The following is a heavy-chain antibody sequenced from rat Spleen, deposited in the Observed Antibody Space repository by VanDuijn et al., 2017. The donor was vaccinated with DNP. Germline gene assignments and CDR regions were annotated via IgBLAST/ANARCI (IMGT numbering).Heavy chain of an antibody. V-gene: IGHV5-7*01. CDR3: TRHRTIMPYYYAMDA. D-gene: IGHD1-12*01. CDR1: GFTFSDHN. CDR2: INYEGSNT. J-gene: IGHJ4*01. Sequence: EVQLVESGGGLVQPGRSLKLSCAASGFTFSDHNMAWVRQAPKKSLEWVATINYEGSNTYYRDSVKGRFTISRDNAQSTLYLQMDSLRSEDTATYYCTRHRTIMPYYYAMDAWGQGASVTVSS.